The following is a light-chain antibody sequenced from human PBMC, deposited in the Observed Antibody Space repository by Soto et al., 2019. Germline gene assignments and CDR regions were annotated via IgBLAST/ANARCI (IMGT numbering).Light chain of an antibody. CDR1: QGIGNS. CDR3: QKYNTVPAT. J-gene: IGKJ5*01. CDR2: SAS. V-gene: IGKV1-27*01. Sequence: DIQMTQSPPSLSASVGDSVTITCRASQGIGNSLDWYQQKPGTVPKLLIYSASTLQSGVPSRFSSSGSGTDFTLTISSLQPEDVAAYYWQKYNTVPATFGQGTLLEIK.